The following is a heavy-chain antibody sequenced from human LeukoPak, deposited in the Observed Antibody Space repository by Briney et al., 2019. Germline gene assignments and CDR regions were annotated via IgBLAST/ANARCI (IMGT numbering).Heavy chain of an antibody. CDR1: GFTFDDYA. CDR2: ISWNSGSI. J-gene: IGHJ4*02. D-gene: IGHD6-13*01. Sequence: PGRSLRLSCAASGFTFDDYAMHWVRQAPGKGLEWVSGISWNSGSIGYADSVKGRFTISRDNAKNSLYLQMNSLRAEDTALYYCAKARAGGPYSSSWYVLDYWGQGTLVTDSS. CDR3: AKARAGGPYSSSWYVLDY. V-gene: IGHV3-9*01.